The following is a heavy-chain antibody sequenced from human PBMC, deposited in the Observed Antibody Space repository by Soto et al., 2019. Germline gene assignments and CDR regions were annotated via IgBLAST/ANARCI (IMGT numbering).Heavy chain of an antibody. J-gene: IGHJ6*02. CDR3: ARGQLHNYYYYYGMDV. CDR2: IIPIFGTA. V-gene: IGHV1-69*13. Sequence: SVKVSCKASGGTFSRYSISWVRQAPGQGLEWMGGIIPIFGTANYAQKFQGRVTITADESTSTAYMELSSLRSEDTAVYYCARGQLHNYYYYYGMDVWGQGTTVTVSS. D-gene: IGHD6-6*01. CDR1: GGTFSRYS.